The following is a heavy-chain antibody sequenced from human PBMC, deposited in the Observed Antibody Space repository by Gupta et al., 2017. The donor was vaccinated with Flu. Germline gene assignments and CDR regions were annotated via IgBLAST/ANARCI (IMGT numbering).Heavy chain of an antibody. Sequence: SGFTFSNYWMHWVRQAPGKGLVWVARIRGDGNGASYGDSVKGRFTISRDNANNALYLEMNSLRVEDTAVYFCARGAIASSSPLGDYWGQGTLVTVSS. CDR1: GFTFSNYW. CDR2: IRGDGNGA. D-gene: IGHD6-6*01. J-gene: IGHJ4*02. CDR3: ARGAIASSSPLGDY. V-gene: IGHV3-74*01.